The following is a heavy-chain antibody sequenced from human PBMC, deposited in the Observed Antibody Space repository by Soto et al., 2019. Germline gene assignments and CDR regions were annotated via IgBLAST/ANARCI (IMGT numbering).Heavy chain of an antibody. Sequence: SETLSLTCTVSGGSISSGGYYWSWIRQHPGKGLEWIGYIYYSGSTYYNPSLKSRVTISVDTSKNQFSLKLSSVTAADTAVYYCARAALGGYCSSTSCYGEPRYYGMDVWGQGTTVT. J-gene: IGHJ6*02. D-gene: IGHD2-2*01. CDR1: GGSISSGGYY. CDR2: IYYSGST. CDR3: ARAALGGYCSSTSCYGEPRYYGMDV. V-gene: IGHV4-31*03.